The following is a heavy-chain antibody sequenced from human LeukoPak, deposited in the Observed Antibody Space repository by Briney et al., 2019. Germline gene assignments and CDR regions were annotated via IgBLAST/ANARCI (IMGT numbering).Heavy chain of an antibody. CDR1: GGSFSGYY. J-gene: IGHJ6*03. V-gene: IGHV4-34*01. Sequence: PSETLSLTCAVYGGSFSGYYWSWIRQPPGKGLEWIGEINHSGCTNYNPSLKSRVTISVDTSKNQFSLKLSSVTAADTAVYYCARRRVRGVSYYYYYMDVWGKGTTVTISS. D-gene: IGHD3-10*01. CDR3: ARRRVRGVSYYYYYMDV. CDR2: INHSGCT.